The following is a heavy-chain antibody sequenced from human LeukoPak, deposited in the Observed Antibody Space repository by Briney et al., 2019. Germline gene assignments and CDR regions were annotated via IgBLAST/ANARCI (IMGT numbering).Heavy chain of an antibody. Sequence: GGSLRLSCAASGFTVSSNYMSWVRRALGKGLEWVSVIYSGGSTYYADSVKGRFTISRDNSKNTLYLQMNSLRAEDTAVYYCARSAAGYFDYWGQGTLVTVSS. V-gene: IGHV3-66*01. CDR3: ARSAAGYFDY. J-gene: IGHJ4*02. D-gene: IGHD6-13*01. CDR2: IYSGGST. CDR1: GFTVSSNY.